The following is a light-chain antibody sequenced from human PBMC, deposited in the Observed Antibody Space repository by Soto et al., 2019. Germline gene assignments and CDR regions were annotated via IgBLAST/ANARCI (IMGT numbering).Light chain of an antibody. V-gene: IGKV1-5*01. Sequence: DFQMTQSTSTLSFSLGERLTISCRARQNVRSRLAWYQQKPGHAPKLLIYDASSVESGVPKRFSGSGSGTDFTLTSSSLQTDDFSYYYCQQYIRYWTFGQGTKVEI. CDR1: QNVRSR. J-gene: IGKJ1*01. CDR3: QQYIRYWT. CDR2: DAS.